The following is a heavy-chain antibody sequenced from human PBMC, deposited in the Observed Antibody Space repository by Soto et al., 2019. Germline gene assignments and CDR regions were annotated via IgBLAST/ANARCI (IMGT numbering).Heavy chain of an antibody. J-gene: IGHJ3*02. Sequence: GASVKVSCKASGYTFTGNDIGHDINWVRQATGQGLEWMGWMSPNSGSTGYAQKFQGRGTMTRDTSMSTAYMELSSLRSGDTAVYYCARTAGYSSSPDAFDIWGQGTMVTVSS. D-gene: IGHD6-6*01. CDR2: MSPNSGST. V-gene: IGHV1-8*01. CDR3: ARTAGYSSSPDAFDI. CDR1: GYTFTGNDIGHD.